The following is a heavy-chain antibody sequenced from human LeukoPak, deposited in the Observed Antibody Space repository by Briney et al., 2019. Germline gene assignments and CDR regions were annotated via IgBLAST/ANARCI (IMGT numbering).Heavy chain of an antibody. CDR1: EFSFGNYA. Sequence: GGSLRLSCAASEFSFGNYAMSWVRQAPGKGLQWVSAITSSGSGTYYADSVKGRFTISRDNSKNTLYLQMNSLRAEDTAAYYCAKKMGTGNFYFDYWGQGTLVTVSS. CDR3: AKKMGTGNFYFDY. D-gene: IGHD3-10*01. V-gene: IGHV3-23*01. J-gene: IGHJ4*02. CDR2: ITSSGSGT.